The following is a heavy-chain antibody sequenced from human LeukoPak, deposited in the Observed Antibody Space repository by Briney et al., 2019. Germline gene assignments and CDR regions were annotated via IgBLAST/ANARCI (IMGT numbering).Heavy chain of an antibody. CDR1: GFTFDDYA. CDR3: GKEVAAPGWFDP. CDR2: ISWNSGSI. V-gene: IGHV3-9*01. D-gene: IGHD6-13*01. J-gene: IGHJ5*02. Sequence: GGSLRLSCAASGFTFDDYAMHWVRQAPGKGLEWVSGISWNSGSIGYADSVKGRFTISRDNAKNSLYLQMNSLRAEDTALYYCGKEVAAPGWFDPWGQGTLVTVS.